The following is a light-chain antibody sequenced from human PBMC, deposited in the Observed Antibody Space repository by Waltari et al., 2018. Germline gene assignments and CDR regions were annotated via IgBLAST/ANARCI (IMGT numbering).Light chain of an antibody. CDR1: QSVPHHY. CDR3: QQYGSFT. Sequence: IVLTQSPGTLSLSPGERATLSCRASQSVPHHYLAWYLHRPGQAPRLLIYGASKRATGTPDRISGSGSGTDFTLTISRLEPEDFAVYFCQQYGSFTFGGGTKVESK. J-gene: IGKJ4*01. CDR2: GAS. V-gene: IGKV3-20*01.